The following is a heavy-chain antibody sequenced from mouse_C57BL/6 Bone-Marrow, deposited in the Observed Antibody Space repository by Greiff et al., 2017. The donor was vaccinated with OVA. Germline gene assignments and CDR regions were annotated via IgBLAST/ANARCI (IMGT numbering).Heavy chain of an antibody. CDR2: IHPNSGST. J-gene: IGHJ3*01. D-gene: IGHD1-1*01. CDR3: ADDWLAATVVAPFGD. V-gene: IGHV1-64*01. Sequence: QVQLQQPGAELVKPGASVKLSCKASGYTFTSYWMHWVKQRPGQGLEWIGMIHPNSGSTNYNEKFKSKATLTVDKSSSTAYMQLSSLTSEDSAVYYCADDWLAATVVAPFGDWGQGTLVTVSA. CDR1: GYTFTSYW.